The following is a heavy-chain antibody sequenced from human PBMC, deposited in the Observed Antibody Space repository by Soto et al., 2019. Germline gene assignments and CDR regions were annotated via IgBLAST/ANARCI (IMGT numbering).Heavy chain of an antibody. D-gene: IGHD2-2*01. CDR1: GGSISSYY. Sequence: SETLSLTCTVSGGSISSYYWSWIRQPPGKGLEWIGYIYYSGSTNYNPSLKSRVTISVDTSKNQFSLKLSSVTAADTAVYYCARGRPADQGHFDYWGQGTLVTVSS. J-gene: IGHJ4*02. V-gene: IGHV4-59*08. CDR3: ARGRPADQGHFDY. CDR2: IYYSGST.